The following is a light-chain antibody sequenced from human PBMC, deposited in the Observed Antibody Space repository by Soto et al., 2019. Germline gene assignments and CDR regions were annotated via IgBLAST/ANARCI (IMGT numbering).Light chain of an antibody. J-gene: IGLJ3*02. Sequence: QPVLTQSSSASASLGSSVKLTCTLSSGHSTYIIALHQQQPGKAPRFLMKVEGTGNHHKGSGVPDRFSGSSSGADRYLTISNLQSEDEADYYCETWDSNTWVFGGGTKLTVL. CDR3: ETWDSNTWV. V-gene: IGLV4-60*03. CDR1: SGHSTYI. CDR2: VEGTGNH.